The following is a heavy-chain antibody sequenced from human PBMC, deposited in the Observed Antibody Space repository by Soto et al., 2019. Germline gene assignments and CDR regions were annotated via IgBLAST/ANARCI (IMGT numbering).Heavy chain of an antibody. Sequence: QVQMVQSGTEVQKSGASVKVSCRTSGYTFTSYYIHWVRQAPGQGLEWMGIINPNGGSTGYAQKLQGRLTMTRDMSAGTVYMELSSLTSDDTAVYYCVRSGGAIGGSTYYFFYGMDVWGQGTTVTVSS. CDR1: GYTFTSYY. CDR2: INPNGGST. J-gene: IGHJ6*02. CDR3: VRSGGAIGGSTYYFFYGMDV. V-gene: IGHV1-46*01. D-gene: IGHD3-16*01.